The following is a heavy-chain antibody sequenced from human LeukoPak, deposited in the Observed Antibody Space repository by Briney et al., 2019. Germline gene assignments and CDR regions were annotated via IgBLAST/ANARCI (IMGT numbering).Heavy chain of an antibody. V-gene: IGHV3-30*18. CDR2: ISYDGSNK. CDR1: GFTFSSYG. Sequence: GGSLRLSCAASGFTFSSYGMHWVRQAPGKGLEWVAVISYDGSNKYYADPVKGRFTISRDNSKNTLYLQMNSLRAEDTAVYYCAKDSGATKAGAFDYWGQGTLVTVSS. D-gene: IGHD1-26*01. J-gene: IGHJ4*02. CDR3: AKDSGATKAGAFDY.